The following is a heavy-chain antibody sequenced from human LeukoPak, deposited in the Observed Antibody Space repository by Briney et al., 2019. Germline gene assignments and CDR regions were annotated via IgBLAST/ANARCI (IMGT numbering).Heavy chain of an antibody. V-gene: IGHV3-7*01. D-gene: IGHD2-2*01. CDR1: GFTFSSYW. CDR3: ARDPGYCSSTSCYDDAFDI. Sequence: GGSLRLSCAASGFTFSSYWMSWVRQAPGKGPEWVANIKQDGSEKYYVDSVKGRFTISRGNAKNSLYLQMNSLRAEDTAVYYCARDPGYCSSTSCYDDAFDIWGQGTMVTVSS. CDR2: IKQDGSEK. J-gene: IGHJ3*02.